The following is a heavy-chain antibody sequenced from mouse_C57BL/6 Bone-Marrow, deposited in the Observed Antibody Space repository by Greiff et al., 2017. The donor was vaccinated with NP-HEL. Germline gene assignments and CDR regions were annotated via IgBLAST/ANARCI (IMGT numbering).Heavy chain of an antibody. D-gene: IGHD1-1*01. Sequence: QVQLQQPGAELVKPGASVKLSCKASGYTFTSYWMQWVKQRPGQGLEWIGEIDPSDSYTNYNQKFKGKATLTVDTSSSTAYMQLSSLTSEDSAVYYCARSGAITTGVATRRGFAYWGQGTLVTVSA. V-gene: IGHV1-50*01. CDR1: GYTFTSYW. CDR2: IDPSDSYT. J-gene: IGHJ3*01. CDR3: ARSGAITTGVATRRGFAY.